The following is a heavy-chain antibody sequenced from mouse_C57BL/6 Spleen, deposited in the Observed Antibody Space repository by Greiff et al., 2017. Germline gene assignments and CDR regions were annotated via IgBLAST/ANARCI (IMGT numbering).Heavy chain of an antibody. Sequence: VQLQQSGPELVKPGASVKMSCKASGYTFTDYNMHWVRQSHGKSLEWIGYINPNNGGTSYNQKFKGKATLTVNKSSSTAYMELRSLTSEDSAVYYCATLTTVVERWYFDVWGTGTTVTVSS. D-gene: IGHD1-1*01. CDR2: INPNNGGT. V-gene: IGHV1-22*01. CDR3: ATLTTVVERWYFDV. J-gene: IGHJ1*03. CDR1: GYTFTDYN.